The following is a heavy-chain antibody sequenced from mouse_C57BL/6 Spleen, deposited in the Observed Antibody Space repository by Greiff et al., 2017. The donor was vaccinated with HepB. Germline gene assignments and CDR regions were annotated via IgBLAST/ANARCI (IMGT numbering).Heavy chain of an antibody. Sequence: QVQLQQPGAELVKPGASVKVSCKASGYTFTSYWMHWVKQRPGQGLEWIGRIHPSDSDTNYNQKFKGKATLTVDKSSSTAYMQLSSLTSEDSAVYYCALEEYYGSSPWYFDVWGTGTTVTVSS. CDR2: IHPSDSDT. D-gene: IGHD1-1*01. CDR3: ALEEYYGSSPWYFDV. J-gene: IGHJ1*03. V-gene: IGHV1-74*01. CDR1: GYTFTSYW.